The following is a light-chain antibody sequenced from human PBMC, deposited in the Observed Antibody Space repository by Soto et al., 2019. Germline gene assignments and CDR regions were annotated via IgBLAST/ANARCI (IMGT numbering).Light chain of an antibody. J-gene: IGLJ2*01. Sequence: QSALTQPASVSGSPGQSTTISCTGTSSDVGSYNLVSWYQQHPGKAPKLMIYEGSKRPSGVSNRFSGSKSGNTASLTISGLQAEDEADYYCCSYAGTNTVHVVFGGGTQLTVL. CDR3: CSYAGTNTVHVV. CDR1: SSDVGSYNL. V-gene: IGLV2-23*03. CDR2: EGS.